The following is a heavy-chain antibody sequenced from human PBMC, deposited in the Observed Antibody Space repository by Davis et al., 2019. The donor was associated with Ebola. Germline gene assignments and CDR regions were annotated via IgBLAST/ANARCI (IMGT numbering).Heavy chain of an antibody. Sequence: GESLKISCKGSGYSFTSYWISCVRQLPGKGLEWMGIIYPGYSDTRYSPSFQGQVTISADKSISTAYLQWSSLKASDTAMYYCARPGYSSSWDAYYFDYWGQGTLVTVSS. CDR1: GYSFTSYW. CDR2: IYPGYSDT. J-gene: IGHJ4*02. D-gene: IGHD6-13*01. V-gene: IGHV5-51*01. CDR3: ARPGYSSSWDAYYFDY.